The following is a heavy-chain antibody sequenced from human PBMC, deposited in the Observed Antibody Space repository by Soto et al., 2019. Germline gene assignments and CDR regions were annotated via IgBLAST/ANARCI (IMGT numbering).Heavy chain of an antibody. D-gene: IGHD3-10*02. Sequence: QVQLVESGGGVVQPGRSLRLSCAASGFTFSSYGMHRVRQAPGKGLEWVAVISADGSDKYYADSVNGRFTISRDNSKNTLYVQLNRMRAEDTALYYCARDRLSCAGLIDVWGQGTTVTVSS. V-gene: IGHV3-30-3*01. CDR3: ARDRLSCAGLIDV. J-gene: IGHJ6*02. CDR1: GFTFSSYG. CDR2: ISADGSDK.